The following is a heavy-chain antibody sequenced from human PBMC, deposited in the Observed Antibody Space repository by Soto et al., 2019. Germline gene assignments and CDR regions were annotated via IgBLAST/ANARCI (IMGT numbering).Heavy chain of an antibody. CDR3: ARSVEGHFDY. D-gene: IGHD6-19*01. V-gene: IGHV3-48*02. J-gene: IGHJ4*02. CDR1: GFRFSIYS. CDR2: ITSDTKTI. Sequence: EVRLVESGGALVQRGGSLTLSCAASGFRFSIYSMNWVRQAPGKGLEWSAYITSDTKTIKYAESVKGRFTISRDNAKNSVYLQMNNLCDEDTAVYYCARSVEGHFDYWGQGTVVTVSS.